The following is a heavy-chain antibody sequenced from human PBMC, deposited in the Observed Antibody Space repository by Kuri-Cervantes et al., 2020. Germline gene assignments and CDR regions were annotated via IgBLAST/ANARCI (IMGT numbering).Heavy chain of an antibody. Sequence: GESLKISCAASGFTFSSYSMNWVRQAPGKGLEWVSSISSSGSYIYYADSVKGRFTISRDNAKNSLYLQMNSLRAEDTAVYYCARERRAGTPGWFDPWGQGTLVTVSS. CDR3: ARERRAGTPGWFDP. V-gene: IGHV3-21*01. CDR2: ISSSGSYI. D-gene: IGHD6-13*01. J-gene: IGHJ5*02. CDR1: GFTFSSYS.